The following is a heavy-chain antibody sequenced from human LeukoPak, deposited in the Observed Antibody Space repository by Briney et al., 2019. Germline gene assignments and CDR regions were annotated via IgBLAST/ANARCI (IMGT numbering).Heavy chain of an antibody. D-gene: IGHD5-24*01. J-gene: IGHJ4*02. Sequence: GASVKVSCKASGGTFSSYAISWVRQAPGQGLEWMGGIIPIFGTANYAQKFQGRVTITADESTSTAYMELSSLRSEDTAVYYCAEGLEMATMNGYWGQGTLVTVSS. V-gene: IGHV1-69*13. CDR1: GGTFSSYA. CDR3: AEGLEMATMNGY. CDR2: IIPIFGTA.